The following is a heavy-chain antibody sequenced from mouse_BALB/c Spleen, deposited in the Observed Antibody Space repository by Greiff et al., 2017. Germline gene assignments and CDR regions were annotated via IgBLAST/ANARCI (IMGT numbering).Heavy chain of an antibody. J-gene: IGHJ4*01. CDR3: ARGDYGSRGDAMDY. V-gene: IGHV1-7*01. CDR2: INPSTGYT. CDR1: GYTFTSYW. Sequence: VQLVESGAELAKPGASVKMSCKASGYTFTSYWMHWVKQRPGQGLEWIGYINPSTGYTEYNQKFKDKATLTADKSSSTAYMQLSSLTSEDSAVYYCARGDYGSRGDAMDYWGQGTSVTVSS. D-gene: IGHD1-1*01.